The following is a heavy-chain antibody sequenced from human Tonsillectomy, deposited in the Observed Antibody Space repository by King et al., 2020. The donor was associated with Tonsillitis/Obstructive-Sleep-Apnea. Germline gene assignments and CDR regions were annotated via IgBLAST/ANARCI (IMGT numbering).Heavy chain of an antibody. J-gene: IGHJ6*02. CDR2: IKQDGSEK. Sequence: VQLVESGGGLVQPGGSLRLSCGASGFTFSSCWMSWVRQAPGKGLEWVANIKQDGSEKYYVDSVKGRFTISRDNAKNSLYLQMNSLRAEDTAVYYCARDTPYTLTRLYGMDVWGQGTTVTVSS. CDR3: ARDTPYTLTRLYGMDV. D-gene: IGHD2-2*02. V-gene: IGHV3-7*03. CDR1: GFTFSSCW.